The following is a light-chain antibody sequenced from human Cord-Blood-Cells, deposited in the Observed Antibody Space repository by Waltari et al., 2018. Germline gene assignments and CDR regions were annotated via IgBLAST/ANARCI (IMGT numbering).Light chain of an antibody. Sequence: NFMLTQPHSVSESPGKTVTISCTRSSGSIASHYVQWYQQRPGSAPTTVIYADHQRPAGVPERFSGSIDSSSNSASLTSSGLKTEDEADYYCQSYDSSNRGVFGGGTKLTVL. J-gene: IGLJ3*02. CDR2: ADH. V-gene: IGLV6-57*03. CDR1: SGSIASHY. CDR3: QSYDSSNRGV.